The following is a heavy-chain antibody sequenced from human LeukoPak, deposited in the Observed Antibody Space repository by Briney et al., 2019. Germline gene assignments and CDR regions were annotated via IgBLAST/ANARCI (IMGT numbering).Heavy chain of an antibody. J-gene: IGHJ3*02. CDR3: AKGDYSGSPLTAFDI. CDR1: GFTFSSYA. Sequence: GGSLRLSCAASGFTFSSYAMSWVRQAPGKGLDWVSAISDSGGATYYADSVKGRFTISRDNSNNTLYLQMNSLRAEDTAVYYCAKGDYSGSPLTAFDIWGQGTMVTVSS. V-gene: IGHV3-23*01. D-gene: IGHD1-26*01. CDR2: ISDSGGAT.